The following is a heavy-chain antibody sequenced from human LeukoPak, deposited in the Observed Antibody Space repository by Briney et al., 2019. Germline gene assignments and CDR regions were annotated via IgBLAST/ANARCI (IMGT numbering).Heavy chain of an antibody. J-gene: IGHJ4*02. V-gene: IGHV4-59*01. CDR3: ARAGEVRDGYKGTFDY. Sequence: SQTLPLTCTVPGGSIMSYYWSWIRQPPGKGLEWIGYIYNTGSTVYNPSLRSRVTISVDTSKNQFSLQLSSVTAADTAVYYCARAGEVRDGYKGTFDYWGQGTLVTVSS. CDR1: GGSIMSYY. CDR2: IYNTGST. D-gene: IGHD5-24*01.